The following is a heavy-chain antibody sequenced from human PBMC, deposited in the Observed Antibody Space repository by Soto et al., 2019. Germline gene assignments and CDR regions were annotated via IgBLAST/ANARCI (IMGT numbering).Heavy chain of an antibody. Sequence: SETLSLTCTVSGGSISSSNYYWAWIRQSPGKGLEWIASIYYSGSTYYNPSLKSRVTISADTSKNQFSLKLTSVTAADTAIYYCARHAYSGWRHFDYWGQGTLVTVSS. CDR3: ARHAYSGWRHFDY. V-gene: IGHV4-39*01. CDR2: IYYSGST. CDR1: GGSISSSNYY. D-gene: IGHD6-19*01. J-gene: IGHJ4*02.